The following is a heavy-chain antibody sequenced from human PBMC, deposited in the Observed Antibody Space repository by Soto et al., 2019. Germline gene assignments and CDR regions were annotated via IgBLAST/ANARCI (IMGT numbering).Heavy chain of an antibody. CDR2: IFWDDAK. V-gene: IGHV2-5*02. D-gene: IGHD5-12*01. J-gene: IGHJ1*01. CDR3: THGNRLFQH. Sequence: QITLKESGPTVVKPTQTLMLTCTFSVFSLSTSGVGVGWIRQPPGKALEWLALIFWDDAKRFSPSLKSRLTITKDTSKNQVVITMTNVDPVDTATYDCTHGNRLFQHGGQGTLVTVSS. CDR1: VFSLSTSGVG.